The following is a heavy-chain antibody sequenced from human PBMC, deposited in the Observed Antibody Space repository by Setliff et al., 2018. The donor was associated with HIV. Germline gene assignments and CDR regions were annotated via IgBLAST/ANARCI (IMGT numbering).Heavy chain of an antibody. Sequence: GASVKVSCKASGYTFTDFYIHWVRQAPGQGLEWMGWMNPNSGDTGYAQKFQGRVTMTRNTSISTAFMELSSLRSEDTAVYYCARGRSLVRGSGSPEYYYMDVWGKGTTVTVS. J-gene: IGHJ6*03. CDR2: MNPNSGDT. D-gene: IGHD3-10*01. V-gene: IGHV1-8*02. CDR3: ARGRSLVRGSGSPEYYYMDV. CDR1: GYTFTDFY.